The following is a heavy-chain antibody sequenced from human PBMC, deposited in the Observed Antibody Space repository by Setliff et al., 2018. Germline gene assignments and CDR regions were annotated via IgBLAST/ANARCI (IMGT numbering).Heavy chain of an antibody. CDR1: GGSISNYY. V-gene: IGHV4-4*09. J-gene: IGHJ6*03. Sequence: SETLSLTCNVSGGSISNYYWSWIRQSPGKGLEWIGYIDTSGSTSHNPSLKGRVIILKDTSYSRISLILNSVTAADTAVYYCAREPTHTGHYYLDLWGKGTTVTVSS. D-gene: IGHD2-15*01. CDR2: IDTSGST. CDR3: AREPTHTGHYYLDL.